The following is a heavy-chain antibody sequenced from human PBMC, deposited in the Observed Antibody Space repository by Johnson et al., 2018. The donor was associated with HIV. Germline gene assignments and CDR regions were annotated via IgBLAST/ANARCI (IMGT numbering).Heavy chain of an antibody. CDR2: LKRKTDGGTT. V-gene: IGHV3-15*02. J-gene: IGHJ3*01. CDR3: TRGGGAYCGSDCLRTFDV. CDR1: GFTFSNAW. Sequence: VQLVESGGTVIRPGGSLRLSCVASGFTFSNAWMSWVRQAPGKGLEWVGRLKRKTDGGTTDYAAPVKGRFTISRDNSKNTLYLQMNSLRAEDTAVYYCTRGGGAYCGSDCLRTFDVLGQGTVLTVSS. D-gene: IGHD2-21*02.